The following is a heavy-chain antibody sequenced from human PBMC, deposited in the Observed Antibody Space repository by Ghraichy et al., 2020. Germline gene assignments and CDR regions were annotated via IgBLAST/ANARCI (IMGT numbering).Heavy chain of an antibody. CDR3: AREARLGTTDDASDV. Sequence: GESLNISCAASGFTLTDHYMSWIRQAPGKGLEWVANIRQDGRLTHYVDSVKGRFSISRDRSRNALYLQMNSLRVEDTAVYYCAREARLGTTDDASDVWGQGTKVTVSS. D-gene: IGHD1-7*01. CDR2: IRQDGRLT. J-gene: IGHJ3*01. V-gene: IGHV3-7*03. CDR1: GFTLTDHY.